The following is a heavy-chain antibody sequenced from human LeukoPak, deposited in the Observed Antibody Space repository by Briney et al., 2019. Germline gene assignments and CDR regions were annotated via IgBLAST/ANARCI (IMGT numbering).Heavy chain of an antibody. CDR1: GGTFSSYA. D-gene: IGHD3-10*01. Sequence: GASVKVSCKASGGTFSSYAISWVRQAPGQGLEWMGGIIPIFGTANYAQKFQGRVTITADESTSTAYMELSSLRSEDTAVYYCARSLMVRGVTYAFDIWGQGTMVTVSS. V-gene: IGHV1-69*13. CDR3: ARSLMVRGVTYAFDI. CDR2: IIPIFGTA. J-gene: IGHJ3*02.